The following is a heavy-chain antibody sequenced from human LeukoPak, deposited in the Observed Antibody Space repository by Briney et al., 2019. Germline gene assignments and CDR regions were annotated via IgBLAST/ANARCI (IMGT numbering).Heavy chain of an antibody. J-gene: IGHJ4*02. Sequence: ASVKVSCKASGYTFTGYYMHWVRQAPGQGLEWMGWINPNSGGTNYAQKFQGRVTMTRDTSISTAYMELSRLRSDDTAVYYCARGVGGYDYVWFDYWGQGTLVTVSS. CDR2: INPNSGGT. CDR3: ARGVGGYDYVWFDY. V-gene: IGHV1-2*02. CDR1: GYTFTGYY. D-gene: IGHD5-12*01.